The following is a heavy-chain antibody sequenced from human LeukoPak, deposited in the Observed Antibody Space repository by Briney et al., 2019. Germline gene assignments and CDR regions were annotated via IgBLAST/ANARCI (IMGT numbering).Heavy chain of an antibody. J-gene: IGHJ3*02. Sequence: GSSVKVSCEASGGTFSSYAISWVRQAPGQGLEWMGGIIPIFGTANYAQKFQGRVTITADESTSTAYMELSSLRSEDTAVYYCARGVPAAELDGGAFDIWGQGTMVTVSS. D-gene: IGHD2-2*01. CDR3: ARGVPAAELDGGAFDI. CDR2: IIPIFGTA. CDR1: GGTFSSYA. V-gene: IGHV1-69*01.